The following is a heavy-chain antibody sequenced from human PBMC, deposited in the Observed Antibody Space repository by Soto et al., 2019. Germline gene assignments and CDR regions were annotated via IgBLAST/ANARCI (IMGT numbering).Heavy chain of an antibody. CDR3: AQSSQWLASHFDY. J-gene: IGHJ4*02. D-gene: IGHD6-19*01. CDR2: ISSSGGST. CDR1: GFTFSDYY. V-gene: IGHV3-23*01. Sequence: GGSLRLSCAASGFTFSDYYMSWIRQAPGKGLEWVSSISSSGGSTYYADSVKGRFTISRDNSKNTLYLQMNSLRAEDTAVYYCAQSSQWLASHFDYWGQGTLVTVSS.